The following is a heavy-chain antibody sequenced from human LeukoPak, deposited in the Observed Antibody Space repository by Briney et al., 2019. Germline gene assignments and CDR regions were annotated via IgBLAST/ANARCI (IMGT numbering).Heavy chain of an antibody. Sequence: PSETLSLTCTVSGGSINGYYWSWIRQPPGKGLEWIGYIYYTGSTNYNPSLKSRVSMSVDPSKNQFSLRPSSVTAADTAVYYCARDQVAVAGTVWFDPWGQGTLVTVSS. V-gene: IGHV4-59*01. CDR2: IYYTGST. CDR3: ARDQVAVAGTVWFDP. J-gene: IGHJ5*02. D-gene: IGHD6-19*01. CDR1: GGSINGYY.